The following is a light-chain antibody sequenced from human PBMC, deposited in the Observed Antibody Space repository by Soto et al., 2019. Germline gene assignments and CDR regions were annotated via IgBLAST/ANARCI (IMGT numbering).Light chain of an antibody. CDR2: WAS. V-gene: IGKV4-1*01. J-gene: IGKJ4*01. CDR3: LQYYDTPPFT. Sequence: DIVMTQSPDSLAVSLGERATINCKSSQTVLFSSNNKNYLAWYQQKPGQPPKLLIYWASSRASGVPDRFSGSGSATDFTLTISSLQDEDVAVYHCLQYYDTPPFTFGGGTKVEIK. CDR1: QTVLFSSNNKNY.